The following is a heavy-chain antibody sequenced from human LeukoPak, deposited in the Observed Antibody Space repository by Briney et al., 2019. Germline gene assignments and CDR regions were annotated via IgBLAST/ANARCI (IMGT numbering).Heavy chain of an antibody. D-gene: IGHD1-26*01. J-gene: IGHJ6*03. CDR2: IYSGDST. Sequence: QPGGSLRLSCAASGFTVSSNYMTWVRQAPGKGLEWVSIIYSGDSTYYADSVKGRFTISRDNSKNTLYLQMNSLRTEDTAVYYCARGVSSGTYFLSRDYCYMDVWGKGTTVTISS. CDR1: GFTVSSNY. V-gene: IGHV3-66*01. CDR3: ARGVSSGTYFLSRDYCYMDV.